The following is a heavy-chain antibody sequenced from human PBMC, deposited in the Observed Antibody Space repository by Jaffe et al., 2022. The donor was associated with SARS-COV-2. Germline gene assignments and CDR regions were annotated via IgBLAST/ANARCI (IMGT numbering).Heavy chain of an antibody. CDR3: ARAPEGDYWYFDL. CDR2: ISYDGSNK. D-gene: IGHD2-21*01. V-gene: IGHV3-30*04. Sequence: QVQLVESGGGVVQPGRSLRLSCAASGFTFSSYAMHWVRQAPGKGLEWVAVISYDGSNKYYADSVKGRFTISRDNSKNTLYLQMNSLRAEDTAVYYCARAPEGDYWYFDLWGRGTLVTVSS. J-gene: IGHJ2*01. CDR1: GFTFSSYA.